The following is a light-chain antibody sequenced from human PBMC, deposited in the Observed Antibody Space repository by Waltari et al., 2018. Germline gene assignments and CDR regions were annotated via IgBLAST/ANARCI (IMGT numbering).Light chain of an antibody. CDR1: QNNNKW. V-gene: IGKV1-5*03. CDR3: QQYHTSYT. CDR2: VAS. Sequence: DIQLTQSPSTLSASVGDSVTITRRASQNNNKWLAWYQQKPGKAPKLLIYVASTLQSGVPSRFSGGGSGTEFTLTISSLQPDDCATYYCQQYHTSYTFGQGTKLEIK. J-gene: IGKJ2*01.